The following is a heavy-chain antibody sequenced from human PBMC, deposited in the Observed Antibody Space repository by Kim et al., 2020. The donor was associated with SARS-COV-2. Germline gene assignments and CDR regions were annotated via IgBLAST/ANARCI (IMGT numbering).Heavy chain of an antibody. CDR2: IHNNGRT. Sequence: SETLSLTCAVSSGSISSYYWSWIRQPPGRGLEWIGNIHNNGRTNYNPSLKSRVSITVDTSKNQFSLKLSSVTAADTAVYYCPRLSSVWDYFDYWGQGTLVTVSS. V-gene: IGHV4-59*08. J-gene: IGHJ4*02. CDR3: PRLSSVWDYFDY. CDR1: SGSISSYY. D-gene: IGHD3-16*01.